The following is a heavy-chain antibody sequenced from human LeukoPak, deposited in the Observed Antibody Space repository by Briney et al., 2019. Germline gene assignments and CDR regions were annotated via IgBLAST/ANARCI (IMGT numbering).Heavy chain of an antibody. Sequence: PGGSLRLSCAASGFTFSSYAMRWVRQAPGKGLEWVSGISGSGGSTSYADSMKGRFTISRDNSKNTLYLQMNSLRAEDTAVYYCAITWEFDAFDIWGQGTMVTVSS. V-gene: IGHV3-23*01. J-gene: IGHJ3*02. D-gene: IGHD1-26*01. CDR2: ISGSGGST. CDR3: AITWEFDAFDI. CDR1: GFTFSSYA.